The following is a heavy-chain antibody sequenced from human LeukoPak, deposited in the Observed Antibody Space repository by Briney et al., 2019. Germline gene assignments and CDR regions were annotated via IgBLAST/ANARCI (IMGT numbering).Heavy chain of an antibody. D-gene: IGHD1-26*01. Sequence: GGSLRLSCSAPGFVFTIYTMYWVRQAPGKGPEYVSTISGSGNGFSIYYADSVKGRFTISRDDSKSILYLQMNGLRSEDTAVYYCVKDFGRIRGTPDSWGQGTLVTVSS. CDR1: GFVFTIYT. CDR3: VKDFGRIRGTPDS. CDR2: ISGSGNGFSI. V-gene: IGHV3-64D*06. J-gene: IGHJ4*02.